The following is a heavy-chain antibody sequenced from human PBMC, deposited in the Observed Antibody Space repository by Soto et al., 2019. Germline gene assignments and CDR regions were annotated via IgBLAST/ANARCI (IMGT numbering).Heavy chain of an antibody. D-gene: IGHD6-19*01. Sequence: SVKVSCKASGGTFSSYAISWVRQAPGQGLEWMGGIIPIFGTANYAQKFQGRVTITADKSTSTAYMELSSLRSEETAVYYCARELRIAVAGLYFDYWGQGTLVTVSS. CDR3: ARELRIAVAGLYFDY. CDR2: IIPIFGTA. J-gene: IGHJ4*02. V-gene: IGHV1-69*06. CDR1: GGTFSSYA.